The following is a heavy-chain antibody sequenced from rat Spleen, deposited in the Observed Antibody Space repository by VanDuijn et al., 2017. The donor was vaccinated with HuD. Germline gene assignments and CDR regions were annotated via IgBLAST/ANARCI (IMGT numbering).Heavy chain of an antibody. D-gene: IGHD1-6*01. V-gene: IGHV5S10*01. CDR2: IIYDGSRT. Sequence: EVQLVESGGGLVQPGRSLKLSCAASGFTFSDYGMAWVRQAPEKGLEWVANIIYDGSRTFYRDSVKGRCTISRDNAKSTLYLQMDSLRSEDTATYYCATGPRILRLDWFAYWGQGTLVTVSS. J-gene: IGHJ3*01. CDR1: GFTFSDYG. CDR3: ATGPRILRLDWFAY.